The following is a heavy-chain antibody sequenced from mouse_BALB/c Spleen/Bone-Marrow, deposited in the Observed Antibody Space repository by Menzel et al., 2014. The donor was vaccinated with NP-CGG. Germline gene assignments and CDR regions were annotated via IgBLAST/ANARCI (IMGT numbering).Heavy chain of an antibody. CDR2: ISSGSSTI. Sequence: EVKLVESGGGLVQPGGSRKLSCAASGFTFSSFGMHWVRQAPERGLEWVAYISSGSSTIFYADTVKGRFTITRANPKNTLFLQMTSLRSEDTAMYYCTRGGNWEDFDYWGQGTTLTVSS. CDR3: TRGGNWEDFDY. CDR1: GFTFSSFG. D-gene: IGHD4-1*01. V-gene: IGHV5-17*02. J-gene: IGHJ2*01.